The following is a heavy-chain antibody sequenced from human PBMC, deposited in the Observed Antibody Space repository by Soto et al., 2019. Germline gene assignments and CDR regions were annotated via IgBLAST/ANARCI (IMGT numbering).Heavy chain of an antibody. D-gene: IGHD5-12*01. CDR2: INPNSGGT. CDR1: GYIFTAYY. V-gene: IGHV1-2*02. J-gene: IGHJ5*02. CDR3: ERGGGRGYNELDP. Sequence: QVQLVQSGAEVKKPGASVKVSCKASGYIFTAYYMHWVRQAPGQGLEWMGWINPNSGGTHHAQNFQGRVTMTRDTSTTTAYMELASMRSDDTAVYYCERGGGRGYNELDPWGHGTLVIVSS.